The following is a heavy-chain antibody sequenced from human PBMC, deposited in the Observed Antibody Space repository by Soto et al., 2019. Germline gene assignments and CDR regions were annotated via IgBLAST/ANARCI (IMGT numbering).Heavy chain of an antibody. CDR1: GFTSSSYW. D-gene: IGHD3-22*01. V-gene: IGHV3-74*01. Sequence: EVQLVESGGGLVQPGGSLRLSCAASGFTSSSYWIHWVRQAPGKGLVWVSRISNDGSSTNYADSVKGRFTISRDNAKNTVYLQRNSLRAEDTAVYYCARDTYYYDSSDHFSADAFDIWGQGTMVTVSS. J-gene: IGHJ3*02. CDR2: ISNDGSST. CDR3: ARDTYYYDSSDHFSADAFDI.